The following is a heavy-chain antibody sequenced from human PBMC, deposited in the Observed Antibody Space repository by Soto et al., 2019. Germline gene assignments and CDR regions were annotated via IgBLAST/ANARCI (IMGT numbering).Heavy chain of an antibody. CDR3: ARGGVGSRTFDY. CDR2: IYPGDSDT. V-gene: IGHV5-51*01. D-gene: IGHD3-3*01. J-gene: IGHJ4*02. CDR1: DYSFTNYW. Sequence: GESLKISCEASDYSFTNYWIGWVRQMPGQGLELVGIIYPGDSDTRYGPSFRGQVTVSADKSINTAYLQWSSLKASDTAIYYCARGGVGSRTFDYWGQGTLVTVSS.